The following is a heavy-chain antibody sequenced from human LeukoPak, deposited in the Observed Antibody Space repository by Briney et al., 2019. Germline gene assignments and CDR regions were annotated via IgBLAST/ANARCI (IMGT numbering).Heavy chain of an antibody. D-gene: IGHD5-12*01. CDR1: GGSFSGYY. Sequence: PSETLSLTCAVNGGSFSGYYWSWIRQPPGKGLEWIGEINHSGSTNYNPSLKSRVTISVDTSKNQFSLKLSSVTAADTAVYYCARGADSGYDPLDYWGQGTLVTVSS. CDR3: ARGADSGYDPLDY. V-gene: IGHV4-34*01. CDR2: INHSGST. J-gene: IGHJ4*02.